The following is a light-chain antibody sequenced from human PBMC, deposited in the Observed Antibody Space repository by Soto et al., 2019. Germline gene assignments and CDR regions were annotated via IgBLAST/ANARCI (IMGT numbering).Light chain of an antibody. J-gene: IGKJ4*01. CDR1: QSVGSY. Sequence: EIVLTQSPATLSLSPGEGATLSCRASQSVGSYLAWYQQIPGQAPRLLISDTSNRATGIPARFSGSGSGTDFTLTISSLEPEDFAVYYCQQRRDWPLTFGGGTKVEIK. CDR3: QQRRDWPLT. V-gene: IGKV3-11*01. CDR2: DTS.